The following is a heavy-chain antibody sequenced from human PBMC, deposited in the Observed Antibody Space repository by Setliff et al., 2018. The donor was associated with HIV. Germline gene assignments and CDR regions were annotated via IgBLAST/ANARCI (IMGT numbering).Heavy chain of an antibody. J-gene: IGHJ6*02. V-gene: IGHV1-8*03. CDR3: ARGSGSKIWYYYYGMDV. CDR1: GYTFTSYD. CDR2: MNPNSGNT. D-gene: IGHD5-12*01. Sequence: GASVKVSCKASGYTFTSYDINWARQATGQGLEWMGWMNPNSGNTGYAQKFQGRVTITRNTSISTAYMELSSLRSEDTAVYYCARGSGSKIWYYYYGMDVWGQGTTVTVSS.